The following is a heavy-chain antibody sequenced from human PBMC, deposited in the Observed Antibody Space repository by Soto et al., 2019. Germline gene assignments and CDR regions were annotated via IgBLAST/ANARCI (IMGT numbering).Heavy chain of an antibody. Sequence: QVQLVESGGGVVQPGRSLRLSCAASGSTFSSYAMHWVRQAPGKGLEWVAVILYDGSNQYYADSVKGRFTSSRDNAKSTLYLQMNSLRGEDTAVYSCARAVEGMDVWGQGTTVTVSS. CDR1: GSTFSSYA. CDR3: ARAVEGMDV. D-gene: IGHD2-15*01. J-gene: IGHJ6*02. CDR2: ILYDGSNQ. V-gene: IGHV3-30-3*01.